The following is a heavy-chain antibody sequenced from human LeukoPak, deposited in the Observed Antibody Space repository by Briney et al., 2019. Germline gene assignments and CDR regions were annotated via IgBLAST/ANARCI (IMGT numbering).Heavy chain of an antibody. Sequence: PGGSLRLSCTASGFTFSNFAMSWVRQAPGKGLEWVSTISGSGGSTFYADSVKGRFPISRDNSKNTLFLQMNSLRAEDTAIYYCAKAGRSGWFSSGGDYWGQGSLVTVSS. J-gene: IGHJ4*02. CDR3: AKAGRSGWFSSGGDY. V-gene: IGHV3-23*01. CDR1: GFTFSNFA. CDR2: ISGSGGST. D-gene: IGHD6-19*01.